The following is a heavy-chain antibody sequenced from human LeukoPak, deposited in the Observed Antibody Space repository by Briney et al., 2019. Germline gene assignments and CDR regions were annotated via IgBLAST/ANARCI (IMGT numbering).Heavy chain of an antibody. J-gene: IGHJ6*02. CDR1: GGSISSYY. CDR3: ARATSGTDLVRFSYYYYYGMDV. V-gene: IGHV4-34*01. Sequence: SETLSLTCTGSGGSISSYYWSWIRQPPGKGPEWIGEINHSGSTNYNPSLKSRVTISVDTSKNQFSLKLSSVTAADTAVYYCARATSGTDLVRFSYYYYYGMDVWGQGTTVTVSS. CDR2: INHSGST. D-gene: IGHD6-13*01.